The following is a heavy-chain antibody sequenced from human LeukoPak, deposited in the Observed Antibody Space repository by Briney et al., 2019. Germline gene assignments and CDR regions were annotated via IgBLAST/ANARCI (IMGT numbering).Heavy chain of an antibody. J-gene: IGHJ4*02. Sequence: GRSQGLFRAASGFTFSLYAVHWVSQAPGRGLEWVAFISYDGINKDYADSVKGRFTIYRDNSKNILYLQMNSLRTEDTAMHYCARAPIAVAGRGGYFDYWGGGT. D-gene: IGHD6-19*01. V-gene: IGHV3-30-3*01. CDR2: ISYDGINK. CDR1: GFTFSLYA. CDR3: ARAPIAVAGRGGYFDY.